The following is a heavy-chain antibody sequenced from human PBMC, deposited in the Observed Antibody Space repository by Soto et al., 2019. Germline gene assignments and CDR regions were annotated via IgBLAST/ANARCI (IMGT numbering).Heavy chain of an antibody. V-gene: IGHV3-21*01. CDR1: AFTFDSHT. Sequence: GGALRLSFEASAFTFDSHTMNWVRPAPGKGLEWVASIDRSGARTFYADSVKGRFTISRDNAKNSLYLQMNSLSAEDTAVYYCTREVQPVIRREYDYWGQGTLVTVSS. CDR3: TREVQPVIRREYDY. J-gene: IGHJ4*02. CDR2: IDRSGART.